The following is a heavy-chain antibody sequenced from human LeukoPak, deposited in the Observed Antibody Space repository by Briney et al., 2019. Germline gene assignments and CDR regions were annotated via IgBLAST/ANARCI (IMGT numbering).Heavy chain of an antibody. Sequence: GRSLRLSCAASGFTFDDYVMHWVRQAPGKGLEWVSGISWNSGNILDADFVKGRFTISRDNAKNSLYLQMNSLRSEDTALYYCAKEGCGDQPLLSFCYWGQGTLVTVSS. CDR2: ISWNSGNI. CDR3: AKEGCGDQPLLSFCY. J-gene: IGHJ4*02. CDR1: GFTFDDYV. D-gene: IGHD4-17*01. V-gene: IGHV3-9*01.